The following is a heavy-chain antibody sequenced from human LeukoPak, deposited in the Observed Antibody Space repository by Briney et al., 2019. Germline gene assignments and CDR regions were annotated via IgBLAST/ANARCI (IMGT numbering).Heavy chain of an antibody. V-gene: IGHV4-59*01. Sequence: SETLSLTCTVSGGSISSYYWSWIRQPPGKGLEWIGYIYYSGSTNYNPSLKSRVTISVDTSKNQFSLKLSSVTAADTAVYYCARVGPYYYYGMDVWGQGTTVTVSS. CDR2: IYYSGST. CDR1: GGSISSYY. CDR3: ARVGPYYYYGMDV. J-gene: IGHJ6*02. D-gene: IGHD1-26*01.